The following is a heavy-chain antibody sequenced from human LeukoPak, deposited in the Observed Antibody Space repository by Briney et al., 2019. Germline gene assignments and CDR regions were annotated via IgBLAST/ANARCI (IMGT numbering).Heavy chain of an antibody. D-gene: IGHD3-22*01. V-gene: IGHV4-59*01. CDR3: ARDRYYYDSSGFEAFDI. Sequence: SAETLSLTCTVSGGFISSYYWSWIRQPPGKGLECIGYIYYSGSTNYNPSLKSRVTISVDTSKNQFSLKLSSVTAADTAVYYCARDRYYYDSSGFEAFDIWGQGTMVTVSS. CDR1: GGFISSYY. CDR2: IYYSGST. J-gene: IGHJ3*02.